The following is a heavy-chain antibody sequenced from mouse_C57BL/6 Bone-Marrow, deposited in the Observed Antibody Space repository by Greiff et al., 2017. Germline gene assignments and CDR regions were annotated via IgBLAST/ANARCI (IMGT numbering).Heavy chain of an antibody. CDR2: IDPSDSET. CDR3: ARSDSSGPYAMDY. CDR1: GYTFTSYW. J-gene: IGHJ4*01. Sequence: QVQLQQPGAELVRPGSSVKLSCKASGYTFTSYWMHWVKQRPIQGLEWIGNIDPSDSETQYNQKFKDKATLTVDKSSSTAYMQLSSLTSEDSAVYYCARSDSSGPYAMDYWGQGTSVTVSS. V-gene: IGHV1-52*01. D-gene: IGHD3-2*02.